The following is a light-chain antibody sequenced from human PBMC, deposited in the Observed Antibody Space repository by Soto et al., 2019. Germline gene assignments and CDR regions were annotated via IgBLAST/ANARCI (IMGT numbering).Light chain of an antibody. CDR2: DVA. CDR1: SSDVGTYDY. J-gene: IGLJ2*01. V-gene: IGLV2-14*03. Sequence: QSVLTQPASVSGSPGQSITISCTGSSSDVGTYDYVSWYQQHPGKAPKLIIYDVANRPSGVSYRFSGSKSGNTASLTISGLQADDEADYFCLSYTPSNTLVVFGGGTQLTVL. CDR3: LSYTPSNTLVV.